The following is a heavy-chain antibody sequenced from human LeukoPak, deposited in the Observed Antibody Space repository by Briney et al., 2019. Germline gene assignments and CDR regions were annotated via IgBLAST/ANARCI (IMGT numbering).Heavy chain of an antibody. Sequence: PGGSLRLSCAASGFTFSSCAMSWVRQAPEKGLEWVSSISPSGDSTYYADSVKGRFTISRDNSKNTLYLQMNSLRAGDTAVYYCAKDILTLDAFDMWGQGTMVTVSS. CDR3: AKDILTLDAFDM. CDR1: GFTFSSCA. J-gene: IGHJ3*02. V-gene: IGHV3-23*01. CDR2: ISPSGDST.